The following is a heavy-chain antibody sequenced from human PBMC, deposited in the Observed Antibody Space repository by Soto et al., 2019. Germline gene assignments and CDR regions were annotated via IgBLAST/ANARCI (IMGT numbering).Heavy chain of an antibody. J-gene: IGHJ4*02. CDR3: ARSDEYSSSSYAVDY. V-gene: IGHV3-66*01. Sequence: PGGSLRLSCAASGFTVSSNYMSWVRQAPGKGLEWVSAIYSGGSTYYADSVKGRFTVSRDNSKNTLYLQMNSLRAEDTAVYYCARSDEYSSSSYAVDYWGQGTLVTVSS. CDR1: GFTVSSNY. D-gene: IGHD6-6*01. CDR2: IYSGGST.